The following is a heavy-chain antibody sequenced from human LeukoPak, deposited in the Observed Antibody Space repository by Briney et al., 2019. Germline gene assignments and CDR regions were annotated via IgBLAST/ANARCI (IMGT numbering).Heavy chain of an antibody. V-gene: IGHV1-2*02. Sequence: GASVKVSCKASGYTFTGYYMHWVRQAPGHGLEWMGWINPNSGATNSAQKFQGRATMNRDTSISTAYMELSRLRSDDTAVYYCARGSDSSSWYSPSDYWGQGTLVTVSS. CDR1: GYTFTGYY. CDR2: INPNSGAT. CDR3: ARGSDSSSWYSPSDY. J-gene: IGHJ4*02. D-gene: IGHD6-13*01.